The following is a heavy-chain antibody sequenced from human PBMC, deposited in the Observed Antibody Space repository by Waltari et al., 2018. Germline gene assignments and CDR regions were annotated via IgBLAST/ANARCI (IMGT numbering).Heavy chain of an antibody. CDR3: AKDEGARLAPTFGMDA. CDR2: LTASGLM. V-gene: IGHV3-23*01. D-gene: IGHD6-6*01. Sequence: EMQLLESGGALVQHGGSLRLSCAASGFPFSTYTMNWVRQAPGKGLEWVAVLTASGLMDYGDSVKGRFIISRDNSKNILYLEMYRLRVEDTARYYCAKDEGARLAPTFGMDAWGQGTTVIVSS. CDR1: GFPFSTYT. J-gene: IGHJ6*02.